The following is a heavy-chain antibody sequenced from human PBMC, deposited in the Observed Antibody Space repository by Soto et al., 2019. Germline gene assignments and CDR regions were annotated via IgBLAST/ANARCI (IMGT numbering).Heavy chain of an antibody. CDR3: AKNWNWGSLVH. Sequence: PSETLSLTCTVSGDYISTDYWSWIRQSPGKGLEWILFIYYGGSTNYTPSLKSRVTISVDTPKNQFSLKLSSVTAVDTAVYYCAKNWNWGSLVHWGQGTLVTVSS. CDR2: IYYGGST. D-gene: IGHD7-27*01. CDR1: GDYISTDY. J-gene: IGHJ4*02. V-gene: IGHV4-59*08.